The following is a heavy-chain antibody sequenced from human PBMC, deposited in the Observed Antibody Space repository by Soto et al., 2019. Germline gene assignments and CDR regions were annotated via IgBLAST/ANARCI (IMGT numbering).Heavy chain of an antibody. CDR1: GYNFTTYA. J-gene: IGHJ5*01. D-gene: IGHD3-10*01. CDR3: TSGVEYDDSGSHNWLDS. Sequence: QVQLVQYGAEVKKPGASVKVSCKASGYNFTTYAMHWVRPAPGQCLEWMGWINAGNGYTTYSQKFQGRVTITRDISSSTAYMEQSTLPTEDTAEYYGTSGVEYDDSGSHNWLDSRGQGTLVTVSS. V-gene: IGHV1-3*01. CDR2: INAGNGYT.